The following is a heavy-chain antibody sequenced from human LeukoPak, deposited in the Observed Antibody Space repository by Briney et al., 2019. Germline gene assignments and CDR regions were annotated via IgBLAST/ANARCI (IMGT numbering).Heavy chain of an antibody. D-gene: IGHD3-3*01. J-gene: IGHJ4*02. CDR2: IRYDGSNK. V-gene: IGHV3-30*02. CDR3: ARGLYEGLSY. CDR1: GFTFSSYG. Sequence: PGGSLRLSCAASGFTFSSYGMHWVRQAPGKGLEWVAFIRYDGSNKYYADSVKGRFTISRDNSKNTLYLQMNRLRAEDTAVYYCARGLYEGLSYWGQGTLVTVSS.